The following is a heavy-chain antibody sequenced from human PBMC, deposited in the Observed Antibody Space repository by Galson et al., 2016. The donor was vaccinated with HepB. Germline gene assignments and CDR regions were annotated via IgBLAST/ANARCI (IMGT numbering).Heavy chain of an antibody. CDR1: GFTFSDYA. Sequence: SLRLSCAASGFTFSDYAMHWVRQAPGKGLEWVAVISFEGSNKYYADSVKGRFTISRDQSNNTLYLQMKSLRAEDTAVYYCARGVGANAFDMWGQGTMVTVSS. V-gene: IGHV3-30-3*01. CDR3: ARGVGANAFDM. J-gene: IGHJ3*02. D-gene: IGHD1-26*01. CDR2: ISFEGSNK.